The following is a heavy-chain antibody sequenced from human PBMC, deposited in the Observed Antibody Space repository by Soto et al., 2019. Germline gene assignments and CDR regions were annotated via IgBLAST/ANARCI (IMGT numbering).Heavy chain of an antibody. D-gene: IGHD3-10*01. CDR2: ISGSGDRT. CDR3: AKDYGVRGIMTNLFDG. V-gene: IGHV3-23*01. Sequence: EVQLLESGGGLVQPWGSLRISCTASGFTFDNYAMAWVRQAPGKGLEWVAGISGSGDRTNYVDSVKGRFTISSDNSKNRLYLQMQRPRAEDTALYYCAKDYGVRGIMTNLFDGWGQGALVAASS. CDR1: GFTFDNYA. J-gene: IGHJ5*02.